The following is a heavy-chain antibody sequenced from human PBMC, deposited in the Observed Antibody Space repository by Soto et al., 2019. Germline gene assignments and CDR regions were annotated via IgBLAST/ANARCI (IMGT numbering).Heavy chain of an antibody. CDR1: GFTVSSNY. D-gene: IGHD6-6*01. CDR3: TTGFTRLAAFDI. J-gene: IGHJ3*02. V-gene: IGHV3-15*01. Sequence: GGSLRLSCAASGFTVSSNYMSWVRQAPGKGLEWVGRIKSKTDGGTTDYDAPVKGRFTISRDDSKNKLNLQMNSLKTEDTAVYYCTTGFTRLAAFDIWGQGTMVTVSS. CDR2: IKSKTDGGTT.